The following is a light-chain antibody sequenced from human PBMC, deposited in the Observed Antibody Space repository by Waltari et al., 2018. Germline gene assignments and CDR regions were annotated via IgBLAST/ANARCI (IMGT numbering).Light chain of an antibody. J-gene: IGLJ3*02. V-gene: IGLV2-14*03. CDR2: DVS. Sequence: QSALTQSASVSGSPGQSITISCTGTSSDVGGYKPVSWYQQHPGKAPKLMIYDVSNRPSGVSSRFSGSKSGNTASLTISGLQPEDEADYYCNSYTSSSTWVFGGGTKLTVL. CDR3: NSYTSSSTWV. CDR1: SSDVGGYKP.